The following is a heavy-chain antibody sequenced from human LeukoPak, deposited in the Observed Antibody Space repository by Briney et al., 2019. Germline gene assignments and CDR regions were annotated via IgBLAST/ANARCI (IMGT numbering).Heavy chain of an antibody. J-gene: IGHJ4*02. Sequence: GGSLRLSCAASGFTFSSYGMHWVRQAPGKGLEWVAVIWYDGSNKYYADSVKGRFTISRDNSKNTLYLQMNSLRAEDTAVYYCARDQFLPSFDYWGQGTLVTVSS. CDR1: GFTFSSYG. CDR2: IWYDGSNK. V-gene: IGHV3-33*01. CDR3: ARDQFLPSFDY.